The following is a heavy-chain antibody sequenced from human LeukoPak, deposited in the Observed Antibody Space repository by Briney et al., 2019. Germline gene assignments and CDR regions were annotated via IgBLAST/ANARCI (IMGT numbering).Heavy chain of an antibody. CDR3: ARDYDMLTRYPPGYY. V-gene: IGHV1-18*04. J-gene: IGHJ4*02. D-gene: IGHD3-9*01. CDR1: GYSFTSYG. Sequence: ASVKVSCKCCGYSFTSYGISWVRQAPGQGLEWMGWISAYNGNTNYAQKFQGRVTMTTDTSTSTAYMELRSLRSDDTAVYYCARDYDMLTRYPPGYYWGQGTLVTVSS. CDR2: ISAYNGNT.